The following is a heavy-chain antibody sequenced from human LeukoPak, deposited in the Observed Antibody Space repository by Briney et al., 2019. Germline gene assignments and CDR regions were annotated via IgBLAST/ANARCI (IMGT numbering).Heavy chain of an antibody. V-gene: IGHV3-30*04. J-gene: IGHJ4*02. CDR1: GFTFSSYA. Sequence: GGSLRLSCSASGFTFSSYAMHWVRQAPDKGLEWVAVISADGNNKYYVDSVKGRFTISRDNSKNALFLQMNSLRLEDTAVYYCAREYPSSGSDYWGQGILVTVSS. CDR3: AREYPSSGSDY. D-gene: IGHD6-25*01. CDR2: ISADGNNK.